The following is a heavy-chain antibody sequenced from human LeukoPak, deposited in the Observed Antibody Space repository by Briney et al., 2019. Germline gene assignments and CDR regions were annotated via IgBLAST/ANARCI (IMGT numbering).Heavy chain of an antibody. V-gene: IGHV4-61*02. CDR3: ARSANYYRYYFDN. Sequence: SETLSLTCTVSGGSGSISSGSYFWTWIRQPAGKGLEWIGRVYTSGNTNYNPSLKSRVTISVDTSKNQFSLKLSSVTAADTAVYYCARSANYYRYYFDNWGQGTLVTVSS. D-gene: IGHD4/OR15-4a*01. J-gene: IGHJ4*02. CDR1: GGSGSISSGSYF. CDR2: VYTSGNT.